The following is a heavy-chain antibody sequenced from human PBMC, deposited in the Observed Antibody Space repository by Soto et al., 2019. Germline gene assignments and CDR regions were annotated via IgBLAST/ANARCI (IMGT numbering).Heavy chain of an antibody. J-gene: IGHJ4*02. CDR3: ARGGGYNFGIDY. D-gene: IGHD5-12*01. Sequence: GGSLRLSCAASGFTFSSYAMSWVRQAPGKGLEWVSAISGSGGSTYYADSVKGRFTISRDNSKNTLYLQMNSLRAEDTAVYYCARGGGYNFGIDYWGRGIRVTVSS. CDR2: ISGSGGST. CDR1: GFTFSSYA. V-gene: IGHV3-23*01.